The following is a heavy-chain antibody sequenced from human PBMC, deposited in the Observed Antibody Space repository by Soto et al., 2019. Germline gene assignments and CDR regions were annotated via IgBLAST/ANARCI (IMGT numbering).Heavy chain of an antibody. CDR3: ATVQYYYDSSGYTGVDY. D-gene: IGHD3-22*01. J-gene: IGHJ4*02. Sequence: GASVKVSCKVSGYTLTELSMHWVRQAPGKGLEWMGGFGPEDGETIYAQKFQGRVTMTEDTSTDTAYMELSSLRSEDTAVYYCATVQYYYDSSGYTGVDYWGQGTLVTVSS. CDR1: GYTLTELS. CDR2: FGPEDGET. V-gene: IGHV1-24*01.